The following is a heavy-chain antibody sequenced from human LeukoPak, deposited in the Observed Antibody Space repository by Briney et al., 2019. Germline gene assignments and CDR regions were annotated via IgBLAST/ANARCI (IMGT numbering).Heavy chain of an antibody. D-gene: IGHD3-10*01. V-gene: IGHV3-30*02. Sequence: GGSLRLSCAASGFTFSSYGVHWVRQAPGKGLEWVAFIQYDGSNKYYADSVKGRFTISRDNSKNTLYLQMNSLRAEDTAVYYCASYYGSGSPWDYYYYYMDVWGKGTTVTISS. CDR2: IQYDGSNK. CDR1: GFTFSSYG. CDR3: ASYYGSGSPWDYYYYYMDV. J-gene: IGHJ6*03.